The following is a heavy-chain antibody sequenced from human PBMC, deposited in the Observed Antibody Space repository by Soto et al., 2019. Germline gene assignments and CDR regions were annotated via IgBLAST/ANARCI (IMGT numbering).Heavy chain of an antibody. CDR1: GGSISSYY. CDR2: IYYSGST. J-gene: IGHJ4*02. D-gene: IGHD6-19*01. Sequence: SETLSLTCTVSGGSISSYYWSWIRQPPGKGLEWIGYIYYSGSTNYNPSLKSRVTISVDTSKNQFSLKLSSVTAADTAVYYCARRIAVAGTAADYFHYWGQGTLVTVAS. V-gene: IGHV4-59*08. CDR3: ARRIAVAGTAADYFHY.